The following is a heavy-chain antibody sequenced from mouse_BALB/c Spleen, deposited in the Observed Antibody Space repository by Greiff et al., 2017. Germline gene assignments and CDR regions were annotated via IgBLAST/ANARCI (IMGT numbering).Heavy chain of an antibody. Sequence: EVQGVESGGGLVQPGGSLRLSCATSGFTFTDYYMSWVRQPPGKALEWLGFIRNKANGYTSAYSASVKGRFTISRDNSQSILYLQMNTLRAEDSATYYCARDISCDYDWAPFDYWGQGTTLTVSS. CDR2: IRNKANGYTS. CDR1: GFTFTDYY. CDR3: ARDISCDYDWAPFDY. D-gene: IGHD2-4*01. J-gene: IGHJ2*01. V-gene: IGHV7-3*02.